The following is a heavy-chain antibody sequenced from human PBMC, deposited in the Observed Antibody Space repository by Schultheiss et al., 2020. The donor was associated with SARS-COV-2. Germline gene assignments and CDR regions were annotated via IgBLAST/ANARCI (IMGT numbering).Heavy chain of an antibody. CDR2: INHSGST. D-gene: IGHD6-13*01. CDR1: GVSVSSYY. Sequence: SETLSLTCTVSGVSVSSYYWSWIRQPPGKGLEWIGEINHSGSTNYNPSLKSRVTISVDKSKNQFSLKLSSVTAADTAVYYCASMTRDSSSWLDYWGQGTLVTVSS. CDR3: ASMTRDSSSWLDY. V-gene: IGHV4-34*01. J-gene: IGHJ4*02.